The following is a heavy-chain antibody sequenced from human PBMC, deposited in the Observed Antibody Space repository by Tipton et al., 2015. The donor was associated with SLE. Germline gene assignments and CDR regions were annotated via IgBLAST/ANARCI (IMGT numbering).Heavy chain of an antibody. CDR3: ATRSEVTGYFDL. D-gene: IGHD4-23*01. J-gene: IGHJ2*01. CDR2: ISGSSGRP. Sequence: LSLTCTASGYISGDYAMSWVRQAPGKGLEWVSAISGSSGRPYHAVSVKGRFTISRDNSKNTVYLQMNSLRAEDTAVYYCATRSEVTGYFDLWGRGTLLTVSS. V-gene: IGHV3-23*01. CDR1: GYISGDYA.